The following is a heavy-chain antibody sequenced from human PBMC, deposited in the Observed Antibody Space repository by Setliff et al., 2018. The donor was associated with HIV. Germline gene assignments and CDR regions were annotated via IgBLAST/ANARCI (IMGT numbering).Heavy chain of an antibody. Sequence: GSPRLSCVASGFTFSKYWMSWVRQAPGKGLELVASIKEDGSTKYYVDSVKGRFTVSRDNAKNSLYLQVNSLRAEDTAVYYCTANLLQFLGDYWGLGSLVTVSS. J-gene: IGHJ4*02. CDR3: TANLLQFLGDY. CDR2: IKEDGSTK. V-gene: IGHV3-7*03. CDR1: GFTFSKYW. D-gene: IGHD3-3*01.